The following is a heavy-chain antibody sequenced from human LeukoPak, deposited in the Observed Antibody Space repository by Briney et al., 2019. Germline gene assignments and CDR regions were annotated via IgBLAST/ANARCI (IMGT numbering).Heavy chain of an antibody. J-gene: IGHJ4*02. V-gene: IGHV3-74*01. CDR3: ARATVTLDFDY. Sequence: GGSLRLSCAASGFTFSTYWMHWVRQVPGKGLVWISRINSDGSESYADSVKGRFTISRDNAKNTLYLQMNSLRAEDTAVYYCARATVTLDFDYWGQGTLVTVSS. D-gene: IGHD4-17*01. CDR1: GFTFSTYW. CDR2: INSDGSE.